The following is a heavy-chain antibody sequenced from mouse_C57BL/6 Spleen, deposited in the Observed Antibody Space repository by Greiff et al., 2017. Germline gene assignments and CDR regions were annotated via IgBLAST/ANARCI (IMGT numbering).Heavy chain of an antibody. CDR2: ISSGSSTI. CDR1: GFTFSDYG. Sequence: EVKLVESGGGLVKPGGSLKLSCAASGFTFSDYGMHWVRQAPEKGLEWVAYISSGSSTIYYADTVKGRFTISRDNAKNTLFLQRTSLRSEDTAMYYWARDGYGAMDDWGQGTAVTVSS. CDR3: ARDGYGAMDD. D-gene: IGHD2-2*01. J-gene: IGHJ4*01. V-gene: IGHV5-17*01.